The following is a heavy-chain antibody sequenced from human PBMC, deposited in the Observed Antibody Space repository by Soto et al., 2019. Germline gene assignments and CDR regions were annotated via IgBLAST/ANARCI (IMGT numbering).Heavy chain of an antibody. D-gene: IGHD2-2*01. CDR3: AKSPNCTTTSCYRTFYEY. J-gene: IGHJ4*02. CDR2: ISGSGGST. V-gene: IGHV3-23*01. CDR1: GFTFSSYA. Sequence: PGGSLRLSCAASGFTFSSYAMSWVRQAPGKGLEWVSAISGSGGSTYYADSVKGRFTISRDNSNNTLYLQMNSLRAEDTAIYYCAKSPNCTTTSCYRTFYEYWGQGALVTVSS.